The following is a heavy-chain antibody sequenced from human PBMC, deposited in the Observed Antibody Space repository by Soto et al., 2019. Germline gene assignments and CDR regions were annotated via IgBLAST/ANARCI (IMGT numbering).Heavy chain of an antibody. V-gene: IGHV1-3*01. D-gene: IGHD3-22*01. J-gene: IGHJ4*02. CDR2: INAGNGNT. CDR3: ARGGNYYDSSGYYYVYFDY. CDR1: GYTFTSYA. Sequence: ASVKVSCKASGYTFTSYAMHWVRQAPGQRLEWMGWINAGNGNTKYSQKFQGRVTITRDKSASTAYMELSSLRSEDTAVYYCARGGNYYDSSGYYYVYFDYWGQGTLVTVSS.